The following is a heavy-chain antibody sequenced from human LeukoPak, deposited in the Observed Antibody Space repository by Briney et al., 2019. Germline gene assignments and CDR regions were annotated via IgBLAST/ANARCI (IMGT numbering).Heavy chain of an antibody. V-gene: IGHV1-2*02. CDR2: INPKSGGT. CDR3: ARGGDSSSLYNCFDP. Sequence: GASVKVSCKASGYTFTSYAMNWVRQAPGQGLEWMGWINPKSGGTNYAQKFQGRVSMTRDTSISAAYMELSKLRSDDTAVYYCARGGDSSSLYNCFDPWGQGTLVTVSS. D-gene: IGHD6-13*01. J-gene: IGHJ5*02. CDR1: GYTFTSYA.